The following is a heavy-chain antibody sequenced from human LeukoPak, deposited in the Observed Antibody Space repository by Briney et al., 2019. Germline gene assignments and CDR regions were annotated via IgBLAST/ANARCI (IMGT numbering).Heavy chain of an antibody. J-gene: IGHJ3*02. CDR2: IYYSGST. Sequence: SETLSLTCTVSGGSISSSSYYWGWIRQPPGKGLEWIGSIYYSGSTYYNPSLKSRVTISVDTSKKQFSLKLSSVTAADTAVYYCAKQAVAGPDDAFDIWGQGTMVTVSS. CDR1: GGSISSSSYY. V-gene: IGHV4-39*07. D-gene: IGHD6-19*01. CDR3: AKQAVAGPDDAFDI.